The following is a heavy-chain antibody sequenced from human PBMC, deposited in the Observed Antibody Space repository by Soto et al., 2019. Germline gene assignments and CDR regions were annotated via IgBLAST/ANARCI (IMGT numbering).Heavy chain of an antibody. V-gene: IGHV1-69*12. CDR2: IIPMFGTT. CDR3: ASDPPDTHLVFYGMDV. Sequence: QVQLVQSGAEMKKPGSSVKVSCKASGGIFSSYGISWVRQAPGQGLEWMGGIIPMFGTTTYAQKFKGRVAIIADVVTNTAYMELSGLTSQDTALYDCASDPPDTHLVFYGMDVWGQGTMVTVSS. CDR1: GGIFSSYG. D-gene: IGHD6-13*01. J-gene: IGHJ6*01.